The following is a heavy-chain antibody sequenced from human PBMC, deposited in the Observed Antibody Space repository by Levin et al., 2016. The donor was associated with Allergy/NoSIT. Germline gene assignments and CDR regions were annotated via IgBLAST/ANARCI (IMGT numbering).Heavy chain of an antibody. CDR1: GGSISSGGYY. CDR2: IYYSGST. D-gene: IGHD6-13*01. CDR3: ARVGLIAAAGRHNWFDP. J-gene: IGHJ5*02. V-gene: IGHV4-31*03. Sequence: SETLSLTCTVSGGSISSGGYYWSWIRQHPGKGLEWIGYIYYSGSTYYNPSLKSRVTISVDTSKNQFSLKLSSVTAADTAVYYCARVGLIAAAGRHNWFDPWGQGTLVTVSS.